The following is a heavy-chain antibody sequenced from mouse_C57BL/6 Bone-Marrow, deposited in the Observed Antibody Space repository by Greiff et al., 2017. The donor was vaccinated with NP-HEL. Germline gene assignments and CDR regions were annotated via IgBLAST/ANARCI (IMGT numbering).Heavy chain of an antibody. V-gene: IGHV14-4*01. CDR2: IDPENGDT. CDR1: GFNIKDDY. CDR3: TTTVVAWDY. Sequence: EVQLQQSGAELVRPGASVKLSCTASGFNIKDDYMHWVKQRPEQGLEWIGWIDPENGDTEYASKFQGKATITADTSSNPAYLQLSSLTSEDTAVYYCTTTVVAWDYWGQGTTLTVSS. J-gene: IGHJ2*01. D-gene: IGHD1-1*01.